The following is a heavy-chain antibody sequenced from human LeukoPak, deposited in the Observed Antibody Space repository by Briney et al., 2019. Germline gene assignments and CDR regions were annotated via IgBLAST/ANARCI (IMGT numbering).Heavy chain of an antibody. CDR1: GGSISSGNYY. Sequence: SQTLSLTCTVSGGSISSGNYYYSWIRQPAGKGLELLGRIYTSGTTNYNPSLKSRVTISVDTSKNQFSLKLSSVTAADTAVYYCARGLRRGVGRPYNRFDPWGQGTLVTVSS. CDR2: IYTSGTT. D-gene: IGHD2-8*01. V-gene: IGHV4-61*02. CDR3: ARGLRRGVGRPYNRFDP. J-gene: IGHJ5*02.